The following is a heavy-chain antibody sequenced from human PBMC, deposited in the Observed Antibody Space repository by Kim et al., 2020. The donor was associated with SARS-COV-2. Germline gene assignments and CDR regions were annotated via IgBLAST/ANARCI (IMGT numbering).Heavy chain of an antibody. Sequence: GGSLRLSCAASGFTFSSYSMNWVRQAPGKGLEWVSSISSSSSYIYYADSVKGRFTISRDNAKNSLYLQMNSLRAEDTAVYYCARVGDYYGSGSQGRGMDVWGQGTTVTVSS. CDR1: GFTFSSYS. V-gene: IGHV3-21*01. D-gene: IGHD3-10*01. CDR2: ISSSSSYI. CDR3: ARVGDYYGSGSQGRGMDV. J-gene: IGHJ6*02.